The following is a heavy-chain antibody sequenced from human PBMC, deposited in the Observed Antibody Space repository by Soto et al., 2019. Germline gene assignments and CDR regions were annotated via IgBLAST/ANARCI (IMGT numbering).Heavy chain of an antibody. J-gene: IGHJ4*02. CDR1: GYTFRNYG. V-gene: IGHV1-18*01. D-gene: IGHD5-18*01. CDR2: INVYNGNT. Sequence: QVQLVQSGAEVKKPGASVRVSCKASGYTFRNYGITWVRLVSGQGLEWTGWINVYNGNTDYAQIVQGRVTLTTDTSTSTAFMDLRSLRSDDTALYYCARAIPAGYGHTTLDYWGQGSLVTVSS. CDR3: ARAIPAGYGHTTLDY.